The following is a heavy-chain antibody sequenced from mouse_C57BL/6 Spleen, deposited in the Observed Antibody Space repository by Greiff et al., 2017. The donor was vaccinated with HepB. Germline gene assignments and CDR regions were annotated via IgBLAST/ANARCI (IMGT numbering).Heavy chain of an antibody. CDR3: AVLYYYGSSWYFDY. CDR1: GYSFTSYY. J-gene: IGHJ2*01. CDR2: IYPGSGNT. V-gene: IGHV1-66*01. D-gene: IGHD1-1*01. Sequence: VNVVESGPELVKPGASVKISCKASGYSFTSYYIHWVKQRPGQGLEWIGWIYPGSGNTKYNEKFKGKATLTADTSSSTAYMQLSSLTSEDSAVYYCAVLYYYGSSWYFDYWGQGTTLTVSS.